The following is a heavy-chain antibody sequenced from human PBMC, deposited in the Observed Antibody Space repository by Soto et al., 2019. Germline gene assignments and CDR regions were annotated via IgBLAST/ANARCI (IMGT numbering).Heavy chain of an antibody. J-gene: IGHJ4*02. V-gene: IGHV3-23*01. CDR1: GFTFSSYA. CDR3: AKELVVVAATYPSNFDY. CDR2: ISGSGSST. Sequence: PGGSLRLSCAASGFTFSSYAMSWVRQAPGKGLEWVSAISGSGSSTYYADSVKGRFTISRDNSKNTLYLQMNSLRAEDTAVYYCAKELVVVAATYPSNFDYWGQGTLVTVSS. D-gene: IGHD2-15*01.